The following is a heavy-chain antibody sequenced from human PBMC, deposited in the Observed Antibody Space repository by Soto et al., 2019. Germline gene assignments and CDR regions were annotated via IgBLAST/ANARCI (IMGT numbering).Heavy chain of an antibody. CDR1: GGSISSGGYY. CDR3: ARGVFLRFLERYDY. J-gene: IGHJ4*02. V-gene: IGHV4-31*03. D-gene: IGHD3-3*01. Sequence: SETLSVTCTVSGGSISSGGYYWSWFRQHPGKGLEWIGYIYYSGSTYYNPSLKSRITISVDTSRNQFSLKLSSVTAADTAVYYCARGVFLRFLERYDYWGQGXLVTVSS. CDR2: IYYSGST.